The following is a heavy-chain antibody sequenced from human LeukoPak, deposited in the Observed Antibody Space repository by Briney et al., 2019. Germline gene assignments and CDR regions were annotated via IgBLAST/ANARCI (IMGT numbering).Heavy chain of an antibody. CDR2: INHSGST. V-gene: IGHV4-34*01. J-gene: IGHJ4*02. Sequence: SETLSLTCAVYGGSFSGYYWSWIRQPPGKGLEWIGEINHSGSTNYNPSLKSRVTISVDTSKNQFSLKLSSVTAADTAVYYCATLGREYYFDYWGQGTLATVSS. CDR1: GGSFSGYY. D-gene: IGHD3-10*01. CDR3: ATLGREYYFDY.